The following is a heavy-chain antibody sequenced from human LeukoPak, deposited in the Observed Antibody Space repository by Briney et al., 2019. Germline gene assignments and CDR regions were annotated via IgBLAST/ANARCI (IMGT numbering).Heavy chain of an antibody. CDR3: ARGASIAARRGSGWFDP. CDR1: GGSFSGYY. V-gene: IGHV4-34*01. J-gene: IGHJ5*02. CDR2: INHSGST. Sequence: PSETPSLTCAVYGGSFSGYYWSWIRQPPGKGLEWIGEINHSGSTNYNPSLKSRVTISVDTSKNQFSLKLSSVTAADTAVYYCARGASIAARRGSGWFDPWGQGTLVTVSS. D-gene: IGHD6-6*01.